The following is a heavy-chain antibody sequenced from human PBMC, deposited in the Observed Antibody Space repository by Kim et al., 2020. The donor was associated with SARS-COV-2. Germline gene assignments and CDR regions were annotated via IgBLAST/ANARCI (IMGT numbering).Heavy chain of an antibody. J-gene: IGHJ4*02. CDR3: TSNYYDSSGYYSYFDS. V-gene: IGHV3-49*02. D-gene: IGHD3-22*01. Sequence: SVKGRFTISRDDSKSIAYLQMNSLKTEDTAVYYCTSNYYDSSGYYSYFDSWGQGTLVTVSS.